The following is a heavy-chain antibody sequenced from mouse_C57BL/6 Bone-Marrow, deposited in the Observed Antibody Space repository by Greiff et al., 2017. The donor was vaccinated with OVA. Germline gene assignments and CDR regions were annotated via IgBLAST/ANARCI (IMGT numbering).Heavy chain of an antibody. J-gene: IGHJ1*03. CDR3: ARGGFYYSNYVGWYFDV. Sequence: QVHVKQPGAELVKPGASVKLSCKTSGYTFTSYWMHWVKQRPGQGLEWIGRIHPNSGSTNYNEKFKSKATLTVDKSSSTAYMQLSSLTSEDSAVYYCARGGFYYSNYVGWYFDVWGTGTTVTVSS. V-gene: IGHV1-64*01. CDR1: GYTFTSYW. D-gene: IGHD2-5*01. CDR2: IHPNSGST.